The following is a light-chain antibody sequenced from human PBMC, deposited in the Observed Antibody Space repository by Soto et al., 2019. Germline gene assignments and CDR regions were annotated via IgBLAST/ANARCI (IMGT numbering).Light chain of an antibody. Sequence: QSALTQPASVSGSPGQSITISCTGTTSDVGAYNYVSWYQHHPGRAPKLMIFEVSNRPSGVSNRFSASKSGHTASLTISGLQGEDEADYYCSSYTNRDTLVFGGGTKLTVL. V-gene: IGLV2-14*01. CDR1: TSDVGAYNY. CDR2: EVS. CDR3: SSYTNRDTLV. J-gene: IGLJ3*02.